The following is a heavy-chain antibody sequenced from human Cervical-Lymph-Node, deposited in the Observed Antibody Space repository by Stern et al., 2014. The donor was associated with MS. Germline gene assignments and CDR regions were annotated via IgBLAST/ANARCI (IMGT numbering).Heavy chain of an antibody. D-gene: IGHD3-16*01. CDR2: INPNGSVT. Sequence: QVQLVESGPEVKKPGASVMVYCKTSGYTFTNYYIRWVRQAPGQGLEWMGIINPNGSVTASAQKFQGRLTMTRDTSTTTVYMRLITLTSEDTAMYYCTRAVGGVGREWGQGTLVFVSS. J-gene: IGHJ4*02. CDR3: TRAVGGVGRE. CDR1: GYTFTNYY. V-gene: IGHV1-46*01.